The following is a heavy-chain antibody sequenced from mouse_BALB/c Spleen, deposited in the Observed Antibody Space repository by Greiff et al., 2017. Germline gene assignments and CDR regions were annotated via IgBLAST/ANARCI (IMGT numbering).Heavy chain of an antibody. Sequence: VQLQQSGPGLVKPSQSLSLTCTVTGYSITSDYAWNWIRQFPGNKLEWMGYISYSGSTSYNPSLKSRISITRDTSKNQFFLQLNSVTTEDTATYYCASYYYGSSWFAYWGQGTLVTVSA. V-gene: IGHV3-2*02. CDR2: ISYSGST. CDR3: ASYYYGSSWFAY. D-gene: IGHD1-1*01. J-gene: IGHJ3*01. CDR1: GYSITSDYA.